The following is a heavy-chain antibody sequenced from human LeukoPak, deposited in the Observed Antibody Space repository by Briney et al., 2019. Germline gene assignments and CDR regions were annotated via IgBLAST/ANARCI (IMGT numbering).Heavy chain of an antibody. J-gene: IGHJ5*02. CDR1: GGSISSYY. CDR3: ARGGGLLWFGELFRFDP. V-gene: IGHV4-59*01. Sequence: PSETLSLTCTVSGGSISSYYLSWIRQPPGKGLEWIGYIYYSGSNNYNPSLKSRVTISVDTSKNQFSLKLSSVTAADTAVYYCARGGGLLWFGELFRFDPWGQGTLVTVSS. D-gene: IGHD3-10*01. CDR2: IYYSGSN.